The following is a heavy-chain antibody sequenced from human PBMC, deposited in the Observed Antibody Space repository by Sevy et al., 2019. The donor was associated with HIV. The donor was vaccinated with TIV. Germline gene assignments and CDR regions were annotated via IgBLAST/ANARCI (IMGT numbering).Heavy chain of an antibody. D-gene: IGHD6-19*01. CDR2: IYSTGST. V-gene: IGHV4-39*01. J-gene: IGHJ2*01. CDR3: ATPRGSDWYEGTGGYFDL. CDR1: GGSISRSSYY. Sequence: SETLSLTCTVSGGSISRSSYYWGWIRQPPGKGLEWIGSIYSTGSTSYNPSLKSRVTLSADTSKNQFTLKLDSVSAADTAVYYCATPRGSDWYEGTGGYFDLWGRGALVTVSS.